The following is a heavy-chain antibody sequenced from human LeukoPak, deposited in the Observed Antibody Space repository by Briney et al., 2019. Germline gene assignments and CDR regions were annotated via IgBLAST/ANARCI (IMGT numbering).Heavy chain of an antibody. Sequence: GGSLRLSCAASGFSFSSYAMSWVRQAPGKGLEWVSGISAGGGSTYYADSVKGRFTISRDNSKNTLYLQMNSLRDEDTAVHYCAKGYSSNDYWGQGTLVTVSS. D-gene: IGHD6-13*01. V-gene: IGHV3-23*01. J-gene: IGHJ4*02. CDR1: GFSFSSYA. CDR2: ISAGGGST. CDR3: AKGYSSNDY.